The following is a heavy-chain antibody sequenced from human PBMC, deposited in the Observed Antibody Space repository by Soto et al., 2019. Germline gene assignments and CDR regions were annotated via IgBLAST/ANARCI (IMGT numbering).Heavy chain of an antibody. V-gene: IGHV3-11*06. CDR3: ARFRMVRELTGMDV. J-gene: IGHJ6*02. Sequence: QVQLVESGGGLVKPGGSLRLSCAASGFTFSDYYMSWIRQAPGKGLEWVSYISSSSSYTNYADSVKGRFTISRDNAKNSLYLQMNSLRVEDTAVYYCARFRMVRELTGMDVWGQGTTVTVSS. CDR2: ISSSSSYT. CDR1: GFTFSDYY. D-gene: IGHD3-10*01.